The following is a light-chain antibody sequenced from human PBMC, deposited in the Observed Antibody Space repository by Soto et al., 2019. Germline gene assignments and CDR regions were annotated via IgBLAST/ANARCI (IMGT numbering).Light chain of an antibody. V-gene: IGKV1-5*03. CDR3: QQYKSFSLT. J-gene: IGKJ4*01. CDR1: QSISSW. CDR2: KTS. Sequence: MTQSPSTLSASVGDRVTITXXASQSISSWLAWYQQKPGKAPKLLIYKTSNLESGVPSRFSGSGSGTEFSLTISSLQPDDFATYYCQQYKSFSLTFGGGTRVEVK.